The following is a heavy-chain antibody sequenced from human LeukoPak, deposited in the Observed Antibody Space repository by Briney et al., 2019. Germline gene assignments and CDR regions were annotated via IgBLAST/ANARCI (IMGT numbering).Heavy chain of an antibody. CDR1: GFTFSSYA. J-gene: IGHJ6*02. CDR3: ARSPQFRGVDFYYGLDV. V-gene: IGHV3-7*01. CDR2: IKQDGSQK. Sequence: PGGSLRLSCAASGFTFSSYAMSWVRQAPGKGLEWVANIKQDGSQKYYVDSVKGRFTISRDDAKNSLYLQMNSLRAEDTAVYFCARSPQFRGVDFYYGLDVWGQGTTVTVSS. D-gene: IGHD2-8*01.